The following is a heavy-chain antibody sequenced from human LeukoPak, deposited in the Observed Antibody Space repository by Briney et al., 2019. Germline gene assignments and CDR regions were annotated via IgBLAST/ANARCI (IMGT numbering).Heavy chain of an antibody. Sequence: SETLSLTCTVSGGSISSGGYYWSWIRQHPGKGLEWIGYIYYSGSTYYNPSLKSRVTISVDTSKDQFSLKLSSVTAADTAVYYCARVGTAYSRMPFDPWGQGTLVTVSS. CDR1: GGSISSGGYY. V-gene: IGHV4-31*03. CDR3: ARVGTAYSRMPFDP. J-gene: IGHJ5*02. CDR2: IYYSGST. D-gene: IGHD6-13*01.